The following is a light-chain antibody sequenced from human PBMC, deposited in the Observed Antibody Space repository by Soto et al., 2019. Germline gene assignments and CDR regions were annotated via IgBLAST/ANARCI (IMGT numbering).Light chain of an antibody. CDR2: DAS. J-gene: IGKJ3*01. Sequence: EIVLTQSPATLSLSPGERATLSCRASQSVSSYLAWYQQKPGQAPRLLIYDASNRATGIPARFSGSGSGTDFTLTISSLEPEDFAVYYCQQYDSWPYTFGPGSKVHFK. CDR1: QSVSSY. CDR3: QQYDSWPYT. V-gene: IGKV3-11*01.